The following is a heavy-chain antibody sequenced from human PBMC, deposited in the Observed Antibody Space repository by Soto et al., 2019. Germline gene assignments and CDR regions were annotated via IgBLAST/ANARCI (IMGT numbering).Heavy chain of an antibody. CDR2: ISGRGGST. D-gene: IGHD5-18*01. V-gene: IGHV3-23*01. Sequence: PGGSLRLSCAASGFTFGNFAMTWVRQAPGKGLEWVSAISGRGGSTYYAASVKGRFTISRDNSKNTLYLQMNSLRAEDTAVYYCATDTAMVPGPFGFWGQGTLVTVSS. CDR3: ATDTAMVPGPFGF. CDR1: GFTFGNFA. J-gene: IGHJ4*02.